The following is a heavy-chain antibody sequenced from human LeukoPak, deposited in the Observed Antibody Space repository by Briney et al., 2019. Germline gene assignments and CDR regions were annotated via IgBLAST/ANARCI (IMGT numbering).Heavy chain of an antibody. CDR2: IYYSGST. V-gene: IGHV4-59*01. CDR3: ARLTYYYDSSGYYNYYFDY. J-gene: IGHJ4*02. Sequence: SETLPLTCTVSGGSISSYYWSWIRQPPGKGLEWIGYIYYSGSTNYNPSLKSRVTISVDTSKNQFSLKLSSVTAADTAVYYCARLTYYYDSSGYYNYYFDYWGQGTLVTVSS. CDR1: GGSISSYY. D-gene: IGHD3-22*01.